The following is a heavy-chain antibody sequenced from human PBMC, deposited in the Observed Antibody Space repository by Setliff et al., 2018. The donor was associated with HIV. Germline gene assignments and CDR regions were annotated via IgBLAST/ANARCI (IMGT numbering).Heavy chain of an antibody. V-gene: IGHV1-46*01. CDR3: ARDFGGRWTFDY. CDR1: GGTFSSYA. Sequence: GASVKVSCKASGGTFSSYAISWVRQAPGQGLEWMGIITPIGGGTNYAQKFQGRVTMTRDTSTTTVYMELSSLTSEDTAVYYCARDFGGRWTFDYWGQGTLVTVSS. J-gene: IGHJ4*02. CDR2: ITPIGGGT. D-gene: IGHD3-10*01.